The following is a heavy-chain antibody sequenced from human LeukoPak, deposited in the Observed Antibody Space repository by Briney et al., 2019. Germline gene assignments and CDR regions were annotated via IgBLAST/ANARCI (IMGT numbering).Heavy chain of an antibody. D-gene: IGHD3-16*02. Sequence: ASVKVSCKASGYTFTSYAMHWVRQAPGQRLEWMGWINAGNGNTKYSQKFQGRVTMTTDTSTSTAYMELRSLRSDDTAVYYCARVDVWGSYRFFDPWGQGTLVTVSS. CDR3: ARVDVWGSYRFFDP. J-gene: IGHJ5*02. V-gene: IGHV1-3*01. CDR2: INAGNGNT. CDR1: GYTFTSYA.